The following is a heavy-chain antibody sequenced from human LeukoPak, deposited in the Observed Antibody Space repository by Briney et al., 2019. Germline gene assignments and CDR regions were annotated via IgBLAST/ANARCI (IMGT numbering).Heavy chain of an antibody. Sequence: GGSLRLSCAASGFTFSSYWMNWARQAPGKGLVWVSCINSDGRSTNSADSVKGRFTISRDNAKNTVYLQMNSLRAEDTAVYYCARDPYNILTGPYFDYWGQGTLVTVSS. CDR1: GFTFSSYW. V-gene: IGHV3-74*01. CDR3: ARDPYNILTGPYFDY. D-gene: IGHD3-9*01. J-gene: IGHJ4*02. CDR2: INSDGRST.